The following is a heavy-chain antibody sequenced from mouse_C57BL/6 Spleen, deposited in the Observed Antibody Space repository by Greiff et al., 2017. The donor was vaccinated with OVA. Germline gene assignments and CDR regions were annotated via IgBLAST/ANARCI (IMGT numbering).Heavy chain of an antibody. CDR2: IDPENGDT. Sequence: EVQLQQSGAELVRPGASVKLSCTASGFNIKDDYMHWVKQRPEQGLEWIGWIDPENGDTEYASKFQGKATITADTSSNTAYLQLSSLTSEDTAVYYWTTDGGFAYWGQGTLVTVSA. J-gene: IGHJ3*01. CDR3: TTDGGFAY. V-gene: IGHV14-4*01. CDR1: GFNIKDDY.